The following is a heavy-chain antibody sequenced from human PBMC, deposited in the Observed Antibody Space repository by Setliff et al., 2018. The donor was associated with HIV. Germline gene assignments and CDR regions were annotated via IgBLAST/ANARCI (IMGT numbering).Heavy chain of an antibody. Sequence: SETLSLTCTVSGGSISSYYWSWVRQPPGKGLEWIGYIYNSGITSYNPSLKSRVTISEDTSKNQFSLKLISVTAADTAVYYCARQVAARKVDYWGQGLLVTVSS. CDR1: GGSISSYY. D-gene: IGHD6-13*01. CDR2: IYNSGIT. CDR3: ARQVAARKVDY. V-gene: IGHV4-59*08. J-gene: IGHJ4*02.